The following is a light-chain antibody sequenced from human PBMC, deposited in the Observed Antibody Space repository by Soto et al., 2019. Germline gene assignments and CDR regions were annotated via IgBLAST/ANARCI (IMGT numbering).Light chain of an antibody. CDR3: QQRSNWLT. J-gene: IGKJ4*01. Sequence: MVLTQSPATLSLSPGERATLSCRASQSVSSYLAWYQQKPGQAPRLLIYDASNRATGIPARFSGSGSGTDFTLTISSLEPEDFAVYYCQQRSNWLTFGGGTKVDI. CDR2: DAS. V-gene: IGKV3-11*01. CDR1: QSVSSY.